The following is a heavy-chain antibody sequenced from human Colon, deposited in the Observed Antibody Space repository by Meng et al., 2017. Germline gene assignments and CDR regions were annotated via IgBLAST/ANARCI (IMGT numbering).Heavy chain of an antibody. D-gene: IGHD1-14*01. CDR2: ISHSGST. J-gene: IGHJ3*02. Sequence: QGQLQQWGAGLLKTSETLSLTCAVYGGSFTGYYWSWIRQPPVKGLEWIGEISHSGSTKYNPSLKSRVTISVDTSKNQFSLRLNSVTAADTAMYYCGFVEAGTNAGAFDMWGQGTMVTVSS. CDR1: GGSFTGYY. V-gene: IGHV4-34*01. CDR3: GFVEAGTNAGAFDM.